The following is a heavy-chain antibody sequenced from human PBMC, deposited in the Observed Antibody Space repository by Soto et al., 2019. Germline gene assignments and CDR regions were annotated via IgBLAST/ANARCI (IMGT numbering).Heavy chain of an antibody. CDR1: GYTFSDFS. Sequence: ASVKVSCNPSGYTFSDFSIHWVRQAPGRNLEWMGWVDTANGETKYSQNFQDRLIVTSDTFAKTAAMELNGLRSEDTAVYYCARAAKCETRGVEAHQSDYFDYWGRGPLVTVSS. D-gene: IGHD2-2*01. J-gene: IGHJ4*02. CDR2: VDTANGET. CDR3: ARAAKCETRGVEAHQSDYFDY. V-gene: IGHV1-3*04.